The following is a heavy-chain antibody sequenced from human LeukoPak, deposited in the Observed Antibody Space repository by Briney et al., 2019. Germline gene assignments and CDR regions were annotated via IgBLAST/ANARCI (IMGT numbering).Heavy chain of an antibody. J-gene: IGHJ4*02. CDR3: ARMYCSGGSCYGDDY. D-gene: IGHD2-15*01. V-gene: IGHV7-4-1*02. Sequence: ASVKVSCKASGYTFTSYDISWVRQAPGQGLEWMGWINTNTGNPTYAQGFTGRFVSSLDTSVSTAYLQISSLKAEDTAVYYCARMYCSGGSCYGDDYWGQGTLVTVSS. CDR2: INTNTGNP. CDR1: GYTFTSYD.